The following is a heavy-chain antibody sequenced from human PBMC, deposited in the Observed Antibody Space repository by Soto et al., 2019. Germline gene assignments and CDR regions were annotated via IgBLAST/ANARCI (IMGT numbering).Heavy chain of an antibody. J-gene: IGHJ4*02. CDR2: ISYDGSNK. Sequence: GGSLRLSCAASGFTFSSYGMHWVRQAPGKGLEWVAVISYDGSNKYYADSVKGRFTISRDNSKNTLYLQMNSLRAEDTAVYYCAKPEYYYDSSGYCDYFDYWGRGTLVTGSS. V-gene: IGHV3-30*18. CDR1: GFTFSSYG. D-gene: IGHD3-22*01. CDR3: AKPEYYYDSSGYCDYFDY.